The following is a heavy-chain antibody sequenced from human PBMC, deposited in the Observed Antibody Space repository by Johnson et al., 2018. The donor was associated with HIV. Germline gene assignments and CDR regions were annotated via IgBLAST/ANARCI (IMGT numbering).Heavy chain of an antibody. CDR2: IKQDGSEK. V-gene: IGHV3-7*01. Sequence: VQLVESGGDLVQPGGSLRLSCAASGFTFNNYWMSWVRQAPGRGLEWVANIKQDGSEKFSVDSVKGRFTISRDNAENSLYLQMNSLRAEDTAVYYCAIIPPGGAGKGADAFDIWGQGTMVTVSS. J-gene: IGHJ3*02. D-gene: IGHD1-26*01. CDR3: AIIPPGGAGKGADAFDI. CDR1: GFTFNNYW.